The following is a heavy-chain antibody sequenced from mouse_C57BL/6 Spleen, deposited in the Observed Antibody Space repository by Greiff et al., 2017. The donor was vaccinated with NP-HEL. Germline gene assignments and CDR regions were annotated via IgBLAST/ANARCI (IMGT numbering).Heavy chain of an antibody. J-gene: IGHJ2*01. CDR2: IDPSDSYT. CDR3: ARYGNGGYFDD. V-gene: IGHV1-50*01. Sequence: QVQLQESGAELVKPGASVKLSCKASGYTFTSYWMQWVKQRPGQGLEWIGEIDPSDSYTNYNQKFKGKATLTVDTSSSTAYMQLSSLTSEDSAVYYCARYGNGGYFDDWGQGTTLTVSS. D-gene: IGHD2-1*01. CDR1: GYTFTSYW.